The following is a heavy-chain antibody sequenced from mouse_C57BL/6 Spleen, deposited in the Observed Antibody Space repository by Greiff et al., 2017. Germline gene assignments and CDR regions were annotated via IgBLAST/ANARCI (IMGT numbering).Heavy chain of an antibody. J-gene: IGHJ1*03. Sequence: VKLVESDAELVKPGASVKISCKVSGYTFTDHTIHWMKQRPEQGLEWIGYIYPRDGSTKYNEKFKGKATLTADKSSSTAYMQLNSLTSEDSAVYFCASPTRDYYGSSTGYFDVWGTGTTVTVSS. D-gene: IGHD1-1*01. CDR2: IYPRDGST. CDR3: ASPTRDYYGSSTGYFDV. CDR1: GYTFTDHT. V-gene: IGHV1-78*01.